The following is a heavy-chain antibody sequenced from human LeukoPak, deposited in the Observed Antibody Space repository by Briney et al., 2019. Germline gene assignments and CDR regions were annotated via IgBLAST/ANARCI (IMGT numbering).Heavy chain of an antibody. CDR3: VKGGSSSHNWFDP. D-gene: IGHD6-13*01. V-gene: IGHV3-30*02. CDR2: IRNDGSND. J-gene: IGHJ5*02. Sequence: GGSLRLSCAASGFTFSDFGMHWVRQAPGKGLEWVAFIRNDGSNDYYTDSVEGRFTISRDNSRTTLYLQMHSLRIEDTAVYYCVKGGSSSHNWFDPWGQGILVTVSS. CDR1: GFTFSDFG.